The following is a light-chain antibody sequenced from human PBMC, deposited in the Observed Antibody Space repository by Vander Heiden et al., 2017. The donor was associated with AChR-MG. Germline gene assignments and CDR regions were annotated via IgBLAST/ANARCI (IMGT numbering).Light chain of an antibody. V-gene: IGKV1-39*01. CDR2: AAS. Sequence: TQMTQSLSFLSASVRDKVTITFLASQSISSYLNWYQQKPGKAPKLLIYAASSLQSGVPSRFSGSGSGTDFTLTISSLQPEDFATYYCQQSYSTPPTFGQGTKLEIK. CDR1: QSISSY. J-gene: IGKJ2*01. CDR3: QQSYSTPPT.